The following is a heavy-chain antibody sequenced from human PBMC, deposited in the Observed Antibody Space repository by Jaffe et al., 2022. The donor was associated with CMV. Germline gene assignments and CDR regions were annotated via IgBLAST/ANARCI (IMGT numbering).Heavy chain of an antibody. Sequence: EVQLVESGGTLVQPGGSLKLSCAASGFTFSGSAMHWVRQASGKGLEWVGRIRSRVNSYATAYAASVKGRFTISRDDSKNTAYLQMNSLKTEDTAVYYCRRGTSSDYWGQGTLVTVSS. CDR3: RRGTSSDY. CDR2: IRSRVNSYAT. D-gene: IGHD3-16*01. V-gene: IGHV3-73*01. J-gene: IGHJ4*02. CDR1: GFTFSGSA.